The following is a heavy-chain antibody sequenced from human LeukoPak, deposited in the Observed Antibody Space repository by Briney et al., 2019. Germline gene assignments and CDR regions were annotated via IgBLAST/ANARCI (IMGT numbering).Heavy chain of an antibody. V-gene: IGHV3-53*01. CDR1: GFTVSTNY. CDR2: IYSGGNT. Sequence: PGGSLRLSCAASGFTVSTNYMSWVRQAPGKGLEWVSLIYSGGNTYYADSVKGRFTISRDNSKNTLYLQMNSLSAEDTAAYYCARDRVNWNDVGGLFDYWGQGTLVTVSS. CDR3: ARDRVNWNDVGGLFDY. J-gene: IGHJ4*02. D-gene: IGHD1-1*01.